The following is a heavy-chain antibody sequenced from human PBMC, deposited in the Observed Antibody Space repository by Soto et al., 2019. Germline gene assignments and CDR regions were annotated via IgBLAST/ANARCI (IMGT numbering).Heavy chain of an antibody. D-gene: IGHD6-6*01. CDR2: IYYSGST. V-gene: IGHV4-31*03. Sequence: SETLSLTCTVSGGSISSGGYYWSWIRQHPGKGLEWIGYIYYSGSTYYNPSLKSRVTISVDTSKNQFSLKLSSVTAADTAVYYCAREESSSSSVDYWGQGTLVTVSS. J-gene: IGHJ4*02. CDR3: AREESSSSSVDY. CDR1: GGSISSGGYY.